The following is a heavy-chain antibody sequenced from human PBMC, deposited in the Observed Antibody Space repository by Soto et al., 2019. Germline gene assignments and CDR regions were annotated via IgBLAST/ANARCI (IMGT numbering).Heavy chain of an antibody. V-gene: IGHV1-58*02. D-gene: IGHD5-18*01. J-gene: IGHJ6*03. CDR3: AAGLETAMAPYYYYYMDV. CDR1: GFTFTSSA. CDR2: IVVGSGNT. Sequence: ASVKVSCKASGFTFTSSAMQWVRQARGPRLEWIGWIVVGSGNTNYAQKFQERVTITRDMSTSTAYMELSSLRSEDTAVYYCAAGLETAMAPYYYYYMDVWGKGTTVTVSS.